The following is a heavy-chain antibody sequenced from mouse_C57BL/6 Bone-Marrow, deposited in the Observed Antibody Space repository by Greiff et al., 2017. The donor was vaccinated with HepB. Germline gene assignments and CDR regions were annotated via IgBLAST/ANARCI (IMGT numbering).Heavy chain of an antibody. CDR2: IYPGSGNT. D-gene: IGHD2-5*01. Sequence: QVQLQQSGAELVRPGASVKLSCKASGYTFTDYYINWVKQRPGQGLEWIARIYPGSGNTYYNEKFKGKATLTAEKSSSTAYMQLSSLTSEDSAVYFCARGNYSNYNWYFDVWGTGTTVTVSS. CDR3: ARGNYSNYNWYFDV. J-gene: IGHJ1*03. V-gene: IGHV1-76*01. CDR1: GYTFTDYY.